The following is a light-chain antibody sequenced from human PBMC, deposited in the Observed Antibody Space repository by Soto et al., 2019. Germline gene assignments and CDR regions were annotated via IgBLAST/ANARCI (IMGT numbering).Light chain of an antibody. CDR1: ESVTSY. V-gene: IGKV3-11*01. CDR3: QQSSKWPLT. CDR2: DAS. Sequence: EIVLTQSPATLSLSPGEGATLSCRASESVTSYLAWYQQKPGQAPRLLIYDASSTATGIPARFSGSGSGTAFTLTISSLEPEDSAIYYFQQSSKWPLTFGGGTKVDIK. J-gene: IGKJ4*01.